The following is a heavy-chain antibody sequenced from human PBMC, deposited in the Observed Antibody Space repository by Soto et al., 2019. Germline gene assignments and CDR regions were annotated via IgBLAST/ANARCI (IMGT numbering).Heavy chain of an antibody. V-gene: IGHV3-9*01. J-gene: IGHJ6*02. D-gene: IGHD2-8*01. CDR2: ISRNSGSI. CDR1: GFTFDDYA. CDR3: ARVNIVLKKKRVAHYYYGMDV. Sequence: GGSLRLSCAASGFTFDDYAMHWVRQAPGKGLEWVSGISRNSGSIGYADSVKGGFTISRDNAKNSLYLQMNSLRAEDTALYYCARVNIVLKKKRVAHYYYGMDVWGQGTTVTVSS.